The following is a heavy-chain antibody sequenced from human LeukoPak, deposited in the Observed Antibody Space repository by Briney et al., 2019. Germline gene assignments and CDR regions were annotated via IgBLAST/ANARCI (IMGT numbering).Heavy chain of an antibody. CDR1: GSGFTFGNLG. CDR3: AKDGSWGDYYFYFYMDV. J-gene: IGHJ6*03. D-gene: IGHD3-16*01. Sequence: QAGGSLRLSCEASGSGFTFGNLGMGWVRQAPGKGLEWLSGISGSGYYTYYADSVKGRFTISRDKSKNTLYIEMNSLRAEDTAVYYCAKDGSWGDYYFYFYMDVWGKGTTVTVSS. CDR2: ISGSGYYT. V-gene: IGHV3-23*01.